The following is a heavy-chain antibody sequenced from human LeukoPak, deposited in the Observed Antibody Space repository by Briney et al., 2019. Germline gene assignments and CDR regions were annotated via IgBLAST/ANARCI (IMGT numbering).Heavy chain of an antibody. Sequence: ASVKVSCKASGYTFTSYGISWVRQAPGQGLEWMGWISAYNGNTNYAQKFQGRVTMTRDTSTSTVYMELSSLRSEDTAVYYCARGRSGYPDYWGQGTLVTVSS. CDR1: GYTFTSYG. CDR2: ISAYNGNT. V-gene: IGHV1-18*01. D-gene: IGHD3-3*01. CDR3: ARGRSGYPDY. J-gene: IGHJ4*02.